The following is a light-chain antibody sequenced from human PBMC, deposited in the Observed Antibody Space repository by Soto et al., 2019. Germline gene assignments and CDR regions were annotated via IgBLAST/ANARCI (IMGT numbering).Light chain of an antibody. CDR1: QSLNNW. Sequence: DIQMTQSPSTLSASVGDRVIITCRASQSLNNWLAWYQQRPGKAPKLLIYKATNLQNGVPSRFSGSGSVTEFTLTISSLQPDDFATYYCQQYNGYSWTFGQGTKVEVQ. V-gene: IGKV1-5*03. CDR3: QQYNGYSWT. J-gene: IGKJ1*01. CDR2: KAT.